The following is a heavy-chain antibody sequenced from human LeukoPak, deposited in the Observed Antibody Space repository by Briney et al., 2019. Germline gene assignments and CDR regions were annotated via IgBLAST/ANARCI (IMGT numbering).Heavy chain of an antibody. V-gene: IGHV5-51*01. CDR3: ARHGFSSGWYFSPPVSDYYYYMDV. Sequence: GESLKISCKGSGYSFTSYWIGWVRQMPGKGLEWMGIIYPGDSDTRYGPSFQGQVTISADKSISTAYLQWSSLKASDTAMYYCARHGFSSGWYFSPPVSDYYYYMDVWGKGTTVTVSS. D-gene: IGHD6-19*01. J-gene: IGHJ6*03. CDR2: IYPGDSDT. CDR1: GYSFTSYW.